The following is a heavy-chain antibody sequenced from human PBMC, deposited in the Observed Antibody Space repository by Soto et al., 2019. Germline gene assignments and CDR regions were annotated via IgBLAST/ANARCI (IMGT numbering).Heavy chain of an antibody. Sequence: SETLSLTCAVYGGSFSGYYWSWIRQPPGKGLEWIGEINHSGSTNYNPSLKSRVTISVDTSKNQFSLKLSSVTAADTAVYYCARVMYSSSWYLGDYYYYYGMDVWGQGTTVTVSS. V-gene: IGHV4-34*01. CDR2: INHSGST. J-gene: IGHJ6*02. D-gene: IGHD6-13*01. CDR1: GGSFSGYY. CDR3: ARVMYSSSWYLGDYYYYYGMDV.